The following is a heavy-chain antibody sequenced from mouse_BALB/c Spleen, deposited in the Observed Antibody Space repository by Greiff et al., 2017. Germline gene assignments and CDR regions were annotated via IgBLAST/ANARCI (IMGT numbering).Heavy chain of an antibody. V-gene: IGHV5-17*02. CDR1: GFTFSSFG. J-gene: IGHJ2*01. Sequence: EVQRVESGGGLVQPGGSRKLSCAASGFTFSSFGMHWVRQAPEKGLEWVAYISSGSSTIYYADTVKGRFTISRDNPKNTLFLQMTSLRSEDTAMYYCAREVTGTVDYWGQGTTLTVSS. CDR2: ISSGSSTI. D-gene: IGHD4-1*01. CDR3: AREVTGTVDY.